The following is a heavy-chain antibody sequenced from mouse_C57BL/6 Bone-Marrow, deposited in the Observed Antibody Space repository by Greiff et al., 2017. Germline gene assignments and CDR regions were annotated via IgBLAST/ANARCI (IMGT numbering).Heavy chain of an antibody. J-gene: IGHJ1*03. CDR1: GYTFTSYW. CDR3: ARPYYSNYGYFDV. CDR2: IYPGSGST. V-gene: IGHV1-55*01. Sequence: VQLQQSGAELVKPGASVKMSCKASGYTFTSYWITWVKQRPGQGLEWIGDIYPGSGSTNYNEKFKSKATLTVDTSSSTAYMQLSSLTSADSAVYSCARPYYSNYGYFDVWGTGTAVTVSS. D-gene: IGHD2-5*01.